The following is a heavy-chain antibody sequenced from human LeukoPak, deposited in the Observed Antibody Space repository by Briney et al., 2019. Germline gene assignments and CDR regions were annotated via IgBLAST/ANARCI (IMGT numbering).Heavy chain of an antibody. CDR1: GFTFSSYA. CDR3: ARGDDLDY. CDR2: ISYDGSNK. J-gene: IGHJ4*02. V-gene: IGHV3-30*04. D-gene: IGHD1-1*01. Sequence: GXSLRLSCAASGFTFSSYAMHWVRQAPGKGLEWVAVISYDGSNKYYADSVKGRFTISRDNSKNTLYLQMNSLRAEDTAVYYCARGDDLDYWGQGTLVTVSS.